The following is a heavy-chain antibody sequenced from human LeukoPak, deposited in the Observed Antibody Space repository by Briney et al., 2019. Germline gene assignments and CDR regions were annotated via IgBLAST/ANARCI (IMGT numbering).Heavy chain of an antibody. CDR2: IIPILGIA. V-gene: IGHV1-69*04. D-gene: IGHD2-2*01. Sequence: GASVKVSCKASGGTFSSYAISWVRQAPGQGLEWMGRIIPILGIANYAQKFQGRVTITADKSTSTAYMELSSLRSEDTAVYYCARGRGVVPAAKDYYYYMDVWGKGTTVTVSS. CDR1: GGTFSSYA. CDR3: ARGRGVVPAAKDYYYYMDV. J-gene: IGHJ6*03.